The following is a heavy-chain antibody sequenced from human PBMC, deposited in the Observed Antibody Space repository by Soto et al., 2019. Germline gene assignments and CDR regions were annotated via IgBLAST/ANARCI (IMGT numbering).Heavy chain of an antibody. V-gene: IGHV1-69*12. CDR2: IIPISGTR. CDR1: GGTFTNYV. J-gene: IGHJ3*01. CDR3: ATRGPGSNFYAFEV. D-gene: IGHD1-26*01. Sequence: QVQLVQSGAEVKRPGSSVMVSCKASGGTFTNYVRTWVRQAPGQGLEWMGGIIPISGTRNYAQKFQGRVTITADPLELSSLRSEDTAVYYCATRGPGSNFYAFEVWGQGTMVTVSS.